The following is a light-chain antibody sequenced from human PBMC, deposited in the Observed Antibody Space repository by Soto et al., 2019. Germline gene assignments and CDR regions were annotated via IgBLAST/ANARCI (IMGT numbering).Light chain of an antibody. CDR1: SSDVGGYNY. Sequence: QSVLTHPPSASGSPGQSVTISCTGTSSDVGGYNYVSWYQQHPGKAPKLMIYEVSKRPSGVPDRFSGSKSGNTASLTVSGLQAEDEADYYCSSYAGSNNVFGTGTQLTVL. V-gene: IGLV2-8*01. CDR3: SSYAGSNNV. CDR2: EVS. J-gene: IGLJ1*01.